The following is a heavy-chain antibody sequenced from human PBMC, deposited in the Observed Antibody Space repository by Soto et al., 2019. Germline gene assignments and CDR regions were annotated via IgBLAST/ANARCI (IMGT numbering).Heavy chain of an antibody. CDR2: IYYSGST. D-gene: IGHD3-10*01. J-gene: IGHJ5*02. V-gene: IGHV4-30-4*01. CDR3: AVRFGASPDRTWFDP. Sequence: QVQLQESGPGLVKPSQTLSLTCTVSGGSISSGDYYWSWIRQPPGKGLEWIGYIYYSGSTYYNPSLKSRVTISVDTSKNQCSLKLSSVTAADTAVYYCAVRFGASPDRTWFDPWGQGTLVTVSS. CDR1: GGSISSGDYY.